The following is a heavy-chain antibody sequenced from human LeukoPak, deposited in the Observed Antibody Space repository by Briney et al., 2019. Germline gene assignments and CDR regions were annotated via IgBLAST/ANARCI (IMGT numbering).Heavy chain of an antibody. V-gene: IGHV3-21*04. Sequence: PGGSLRLSCAASAFSFITYSMNWVRQAPGKGVGWVSSISRSSTYIYYADAVKGRFTISRDNARNSLYMQMQSLRAEDTAVYYCARDYYGDHVFHYWGQGTLVTVSS. D-gene: IGHD4-17*01. J-gene: IGHJ4*02. CDR3: ARDYYGDHVFHY. CDR1: AFSFITYS. CDR2: ISRSSTYI.